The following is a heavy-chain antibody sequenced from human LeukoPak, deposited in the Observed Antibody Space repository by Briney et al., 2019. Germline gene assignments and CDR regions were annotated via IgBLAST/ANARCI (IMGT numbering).Heavy chain of an antibody. J-gene: IGHJ4*02. CDR2: IYYSGST. CDR3: AREVIPNGFDY. V-gene: IGHV4-30-4*01. D-gene: IGHD2-2*01. CDR1: GGSISSGDYY. Sequence: LQTLSLTCTVSGGSISSGDYYWSWIRQPPGKGLEWIGYIYYSGSTYYNPSLKSRVTISVDTSKNQFSLKLSSVTAADTAVYYCAREVIPNGFDYWGQGTLVTVSS.